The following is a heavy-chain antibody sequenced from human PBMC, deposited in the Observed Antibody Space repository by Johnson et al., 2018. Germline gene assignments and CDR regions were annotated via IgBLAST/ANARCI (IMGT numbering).Heavy chain of an antibody. D-gene: IGHD3-22*01. V-gene: IGHV3-73*01. CDR3: TSHRYYYDDINYYPWAFDI. Sequence: EVQLVESGGGLVQPGGSLKLSCAASGFIFRGSAMHWVRQASGKGLEWVGRIRSKANSYATAYAASVKGRFTISRDDSKNTAYLKMNSLTTEDTAVYYCTSHRYYYDDINYYPWAFDIGGQGTMVTVSS. J-gene: IGHJ3*02. CDR2: IRSKANSYAT. CDR1: GFIFRGSA.